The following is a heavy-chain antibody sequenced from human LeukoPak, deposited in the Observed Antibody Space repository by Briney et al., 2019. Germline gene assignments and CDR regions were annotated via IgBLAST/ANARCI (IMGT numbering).Heavy chain of an antibody. CDR2: ISYDGSNK. J-gene: IGHJ4*02. V-gene: IGHV3-30*18. D-gene: IGHD1-26*01. CDR1: GFTFSSYG. Sequence: PGGSLRLSCAASGFTFSSYGMHWVRQAPGKGLEWVAVISYDGSNKYYADSVKGRFTISRDNSKNTLYLQMNSLRAEDTAVYYCAKDLSGSHNPRGGDFDYWGQGTLVTVSS. CDR3: AKDLSGSHNPRGGDFDY.